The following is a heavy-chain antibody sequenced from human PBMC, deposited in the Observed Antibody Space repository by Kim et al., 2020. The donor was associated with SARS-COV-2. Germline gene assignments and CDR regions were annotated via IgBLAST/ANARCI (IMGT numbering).Heavy chain of an antibody. J-gene: IGHJ3*02. D-gene: IGHD6-13*01. CDR3: ARDGYSSSHDAFDI. Sequence: AQKFQGRVTMTRDTSTSTVYMELSSLRSEDTAVYYCARDGYSSSHDAFDIWGQGTMVTVSS. V-gene: IGHV1-46*01.